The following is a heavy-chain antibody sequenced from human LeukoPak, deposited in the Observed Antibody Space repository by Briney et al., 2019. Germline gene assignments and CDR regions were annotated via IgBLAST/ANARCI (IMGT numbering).Heavy chain of an antibody. CDR3: ARRVRGVPFDY. CDR1: GGSISSSSHY. CDR2: IYYSGST. D-gene: IGHD3-10*01. Sequence: PSETLSLTCTVSGGSISSSSHYWDWIRQPPGKGLEWIGGIYYSGSTDYNPSLQSRVTISADTSKNQFSLRLSSVTAADTAVYYCARRVRGVPFDYWGQGTLVIVSS. V-gene: IGHV4-39*01. J-gene: IGHJ4*02.